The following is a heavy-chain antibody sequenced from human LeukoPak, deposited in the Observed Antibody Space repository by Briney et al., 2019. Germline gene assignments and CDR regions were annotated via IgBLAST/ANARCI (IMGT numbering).Heavy chain of an antibody. V-gene: IGHV3-48*04. CDR3: AGDERRGTYGHWFDP. J-gene: IGHJ5*02. CDR2: FSSSTTII. Sequence: GGSLRLSCAASGFSLSSYGMNWVRQAPGKGLEWVSYFSSSTTIIYYADSVKGRFTISRDNAKNSLYLQMNSLRADDTAVYYCAGDERRGTYGHWFDPWGQGTLVTVSS. D-gene: IGHD3-16*01. CDR1: GFSLSSYG.